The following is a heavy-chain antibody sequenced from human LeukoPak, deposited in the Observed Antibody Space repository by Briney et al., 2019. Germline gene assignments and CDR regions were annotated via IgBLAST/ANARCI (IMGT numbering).Heavy chain of an antibody. V-gene: IGHV1-69*04. J-gene: IGHJ4*02. Sequence: SVKVSCKASGGTFSSYTISWVRQAPGQGLEWMGRIIPILGIANYTQKFQGRVTITADKSTSTAYMELSSLRSEDTAVCYCARDTDFWSGHYYFDYWGQGTLVTVSS. CDR2: IIPILGIA. CDR3: ARDTDFWSGHYYFDY. D-gene: IGHD3-3*01. CDR1: GGTFSSYT.